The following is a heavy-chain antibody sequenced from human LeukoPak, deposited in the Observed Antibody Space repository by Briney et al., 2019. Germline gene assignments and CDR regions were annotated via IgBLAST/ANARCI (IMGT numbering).Heavy chain of an antibody. CDR1: GFTFSSYA. CDR2: ISGSGGST. Sequence: GGSLRLSCAASGFTFSSYAMSWVRQAPGKGLEWVSAISGSGGSTYYADSVKGRLTISRDNSKNTLYLQMNSLRAEDTAVYYCAKSYYGSGTVVYYFDYWGQGTLVTVSS. J-gene: IGHJ4*02. V-gene: IGHV3-23*01. CDR3: AKSYYGSGTVVYYFDY. D-gene: IGHD3-10*01.